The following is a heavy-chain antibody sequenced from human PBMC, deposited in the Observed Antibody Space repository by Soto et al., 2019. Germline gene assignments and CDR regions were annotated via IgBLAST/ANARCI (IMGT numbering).Heavy chain of an antibody. CDR1: GFTFSSYA. V-gene: IGHV3-23*01. D-gene: IGHD2-2*01. J-gene: IGHJ4*02. Sequence: EVQLLESGGGLVQPGGSLRLSCAASGFTFSSYAMSWVRQAPGKGLEWVSAISGSGSSTYYTDSVKGRFTISRDNSKNTLYLQMDSLRAEDTAIYYCAKASVWIVVVPAAEYWGQGTLVTVSS. CDR2: ISGSGSST. CDR3: AKASVWIVVVPAAEY.